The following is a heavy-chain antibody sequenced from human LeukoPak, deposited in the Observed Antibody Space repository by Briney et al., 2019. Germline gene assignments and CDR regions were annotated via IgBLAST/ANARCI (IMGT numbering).Heavy chain of an antibody. V-gene: IGHV1-2*02. CDR3: AKTHIYGDYAFDY. Sequence: ASVKVSCKASGYTFTGYYMHWVRLAPGQGLEWMGWINPNSGGTNYAQKFQGRVTMTRDTSISTAYMELSRLRSDDTAVYYCAKTHIYGDYAFDYWGQGTLVTVSS. CDR1: GYTFTGYY. CDR2: INPNSGGT. J-gene: IGHJ4*02. D-gene: IGHD4-17*01.